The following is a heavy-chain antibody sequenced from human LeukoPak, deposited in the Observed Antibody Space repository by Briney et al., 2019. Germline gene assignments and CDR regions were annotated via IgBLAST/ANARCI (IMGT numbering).Heavy chain of an antibody. CDR2: INPSDGAT. V-gene: IGHV1-46*03. J-gene: IGHJ5*02. D-gene: IGHD2-15*01. Sequence: ASVKVSCKASGYTFTMYYIHWVRQAPGQGLEWMGMINPSDGATTYAQRFQGRVTMTRDMSTTTVYMDLRSLRSEDTAVYYCARVIGDLGVVAAWFDPWGQGTLGTVSS. CDR3: ARVIGDLGVVAAWFDP. CDR1: GYTFTMYY.